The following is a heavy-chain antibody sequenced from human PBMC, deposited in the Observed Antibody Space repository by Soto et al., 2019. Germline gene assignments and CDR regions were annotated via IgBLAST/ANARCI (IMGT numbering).Heavy chain of an antibody. D-gene: IGHD2-15*01. Sequence: SETLSLTCTVSGGSISSYYWSWIRQPPGKGLEWIGYIYYSGSTNYNPSLKSRVTISVDTSKNQFSLKLSSVTAADTAVYYCARPVVAAATGWFDPWGQGTLVTVSS. CDR1: GGSISSYY. J-gene: IGHJ5*02. CDR3: ARPVVAAATGWFDP. CDR2: IYYSGST. V-gene: IGHV4-59*01.